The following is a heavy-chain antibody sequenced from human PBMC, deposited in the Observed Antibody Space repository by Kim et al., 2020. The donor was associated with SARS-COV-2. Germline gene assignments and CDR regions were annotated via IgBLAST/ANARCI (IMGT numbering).Heavy chain of an antibody. CDR2: IGTAGDT. D-gene: IGHD1-7*01. J-gene: IGHJ3*02. V-gene: IGHV3-13*04. CDR3: ARGTIITGTRWGAFDI. CDR1: GFTFSSYD. Sequence: GGSLRLSCAASGFTFSSYDMHWVRQATGKGLEWVSAIGTAGDTYYPGSVKGRFTISRENAKNSLYLQMNSLRAGDTAVYYCARGTIITGTRWGAFDIWGQGTMVTVSS.